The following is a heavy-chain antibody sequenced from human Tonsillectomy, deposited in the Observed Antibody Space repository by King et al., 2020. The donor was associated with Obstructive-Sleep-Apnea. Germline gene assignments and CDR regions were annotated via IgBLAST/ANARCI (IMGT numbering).Heavy chain of an antibody. V-gene: IGHV1-18*04. CDR2: ISAHNGNT. D-gene: IGHD6-19*01. J-gene: IGHJ4*02. CDR1: GYTFTSYG. Sequence: VQLVESGAEVKKPGASVKVSCKASGYTFTSYGITWVRQAPGQGLEWMGWISAHNGNTDYAQKLQGRVTMTTDTSTGTAYMDLRSLRSDDTAVYYCARFGSGGWWFDYWGQGTLVTVSS. CDR3: ARFGSGGWWFDY.